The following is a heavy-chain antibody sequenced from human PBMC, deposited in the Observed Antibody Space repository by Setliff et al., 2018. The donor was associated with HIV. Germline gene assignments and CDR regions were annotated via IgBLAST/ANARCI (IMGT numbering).Heavy chain of an antibody. V-gene: IGHV4-34*01. Sequence: SETLSLTCAVYGGSFSPYYWIWIRQPPGKGLEWIGEINHSGSTAYNPSLKSRVTISVDTSKNQFSLKLNSVTAADTAVYYCTVYNTGSSKDHYWGQGTPVTVSS. J-gene: IGHJ4*02. CDR2: INHSGST. D-gene: IGHD2-8*02. CDR3: TVYNTGSSKDHY. CDR1: GGSFSPYY.